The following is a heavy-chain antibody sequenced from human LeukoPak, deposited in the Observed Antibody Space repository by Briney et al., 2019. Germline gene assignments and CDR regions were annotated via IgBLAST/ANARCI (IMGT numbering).Heavy chain of an antibody. CDR2: ISSSGGNT. CDR1: GFTFSSYA. D-gene: IGHD4-23*01. CDR3: AKGSATTVVTIDY. J-gene: IGHJ4*02. V-gene: IGHV3-23*01. Sequence: GGSLRLSCAASGFTFSSYAMNWVRQAPGKGLEWVSAISSSGGNTYYAGSVKGRFTISRDNSNNTLYLQMHSLRADDTAVYYCAKGSATTVVTIDYWGQGTLVTVSS.